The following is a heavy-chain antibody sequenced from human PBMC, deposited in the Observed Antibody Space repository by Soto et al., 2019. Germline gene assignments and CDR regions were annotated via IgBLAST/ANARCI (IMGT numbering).Heavy chain of an antibody. CDR3: ARGYNNQSKYRIYFDY. CDR1: GYTFTSYA. CDR2: INAGNGNT. Sequence: QVQLVQSGAEVKKPGASVKVSCKASGYTFTSYAMHWVRQAPGQRLEWMGWINAGNGNTKYSQKFQGRVTITRDTAASTAYMELSSQRTEDTAVYYCARGYNNQSKYRIYFDYWGQGTLVTVSS. D-gene: IGHD1-20*01. J-gene: IGHJ4*02. V-gene: IGHV1-3*01.